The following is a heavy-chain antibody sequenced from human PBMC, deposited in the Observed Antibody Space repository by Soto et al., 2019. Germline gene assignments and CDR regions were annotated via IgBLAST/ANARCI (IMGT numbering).Heavy chain of an antibody. CDR1: GFTFSSYA. V-gene: IGHV3-23*01. CDR2: INPSDGST. J-gene: IGHJ4*02. D-gene: IGHD6-13*01. CDR3: ATGGGCSSSLRSFDY. Sequence: EVQLLESGGGLVQPGGSLRLSCAASGFTFSSYALSWVRQAPGKGLEWVSAINPSDGSTFYADSVKGRFTISRDSSKNTRYLQMSSRSAVDTAVYYCATGGGCSSSLRSFDYWGQGSLVTVSS.